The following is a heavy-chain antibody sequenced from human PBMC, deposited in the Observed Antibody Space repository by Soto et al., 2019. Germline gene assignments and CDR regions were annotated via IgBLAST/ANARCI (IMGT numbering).Heavy chain of an antibody. V-gene: IGHV3-21*01. Sequence: GGSLRLSCAASGFTFSSYSMNWVRQAPGKGLEWVSSISSSSSYIYYADSVKGRFTISRDNAKNSLYLQMNSLRAEDTAVYYCARDSNYDFWSGYHHYYYYGMDVWGQGTTVTVSS. D-gene: IGHD3-3*01. CDR2: ISSSSSYI. CDR1: GFTFSSYS. CDR3: ARDSNYDFWSGYHHYYYYGMDV. J-gene: IGHJ6*02.